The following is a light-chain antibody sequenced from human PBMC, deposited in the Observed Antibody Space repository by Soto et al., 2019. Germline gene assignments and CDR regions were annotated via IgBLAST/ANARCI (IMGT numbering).Light chain of an antibody. V-gene: IGLV2-23*01. CDR3: REFPHISTPLV. CDR2: EDS. Sequence: QSALTQPASVSGSPGQSITISCTGTSSDVGSYNFVSWYQQHPGKPPKLMIYEDSKRPSGVSNRFSASKSGNTASLTTSGFQSEEEGDYSSREFPHISTPLVFGGGPKLTV. CDR1: SSDVGSYNF. J-gene: IGLJ2*01.